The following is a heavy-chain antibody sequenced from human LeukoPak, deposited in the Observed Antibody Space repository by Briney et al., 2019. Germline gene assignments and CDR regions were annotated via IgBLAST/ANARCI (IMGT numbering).Heavy chain of an antibody. CDR1: GFTFDDYA. V-gene: IGHV3-9*01. CDR3: AKDRARYYYDSSGPYDAFDI. CDR2: ISWNSGSI. D-gene: IGHD3-22*01. J-gene: IGHJ3*02. Sequence: GGSLRLSCAASGFTFDDYAMHWVRQAPGKGLEWVSGISWNSGSIGYADSVKGRFTISRDNAKNSLYLQMNSLRAEDTALYYCAKDRARYYYDSSGPYDAFDIWGQGTMVTVSS.